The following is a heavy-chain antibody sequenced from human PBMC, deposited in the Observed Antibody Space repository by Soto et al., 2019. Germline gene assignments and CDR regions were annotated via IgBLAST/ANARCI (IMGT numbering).Heavy chain of an antibody. CDR2: INAGNGNT. D-gene: IGHD2-21*02. V-gene: IGHV1-3*01. CDR1: GYTFTSYA. J-gene: IGHJ4*01. CDR3: AWSIVVVTVLYY. Sequence: ASVKVSCKASGYTFTSYAMHWVRQAPGQRLEWMGRINAGNGNTKYSQKFQGRVTITRDTSASTAYMELSSLRSEDTAVYYCAWSIVVVTVLYYLGHATLVTVSS.